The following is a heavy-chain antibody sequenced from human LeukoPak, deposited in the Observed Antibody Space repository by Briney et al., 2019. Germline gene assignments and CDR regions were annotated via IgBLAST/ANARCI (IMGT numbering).Heavy chain of an antibody. CDR2: FDPEDGET. CDR1: GYTLTELS. V-gene: IGHV1-24*01. D-gene: IGHD6-13*01. J-gene: IGHJ4*02. Sequence: ASVKVSCKVSGYTLTELSMHWVRQAPGKGLEWMGGFDPEDGETIYAQKFQGRVTMTEDTSTDTAYMELRSLRSDDTAVYYCARASSRSSSSDYWGQGTLVTVSS. CDR3: ARASSRSSSSDY.